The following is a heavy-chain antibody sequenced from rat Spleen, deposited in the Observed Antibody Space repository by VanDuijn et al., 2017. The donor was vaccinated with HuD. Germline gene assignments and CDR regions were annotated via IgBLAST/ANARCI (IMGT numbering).Heavy chain of an antibody. CDR2: ISYDGSST. CDR3: ARQYTIAAPMDA. CDR1: GFTFSNYG. V-gene: IGHV5-29*01. D-gene: IGHD1-2*01. Sequence: EVQLVESGGGLVQPGRSLKLSCAASGFTFSNYGMAWVRQAPTKGLEWVATISYDGSSTYYRDSVKGRFTISRDNAKSTLSLQMDSLRSEETATYYCARQYTIAAPMDAWGQGASVTVSS. J-gene: IGHJ4*01.